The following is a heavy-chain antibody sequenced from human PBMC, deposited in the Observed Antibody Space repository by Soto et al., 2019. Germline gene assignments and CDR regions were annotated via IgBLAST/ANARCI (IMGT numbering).Heavy chain of an antibody. V-gene: IGHV4-39*01. D-gene: IGHD6-13*01. CDR2: SYFTGNT. CDR3: ARHRTGYSSSWLDY. Sequence: QLQLQESGPGLVKPSETLSLTCTVSGGSISSGTYSWGWIRQPPGKGLEWIGNSYFTGNTHYNPSLTRRVTMSVYTSTSQFSLSLTSVTAADTAVYYCARHRTGYSSSWLDYWGQGTLVTVSS. J-gene: IGHJ4*02. CDR1: GGSISSGTYS.